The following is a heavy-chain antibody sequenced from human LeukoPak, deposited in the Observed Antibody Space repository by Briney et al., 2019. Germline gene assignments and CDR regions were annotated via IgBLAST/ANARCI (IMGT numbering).Heavy chain of an antibody. J-gene: IGHJ3*01. CDR3: ARGAPPTTVVTS. CDR1: GSTFTNHG. V-gene: IGHV1-18*01. CDR2: ISTYNGHT. Sequence: GASVKVSCKVSGSTFTNHGISWVREAPGQGLEWMGWISTYNGHTNYAQKFQGRVTMTTDTSTSTVYMEVRSLRSDDTAVYYCARGAPPTTVVTSWGQGTMVTVSS. D-gene: IGHD4-23*01.